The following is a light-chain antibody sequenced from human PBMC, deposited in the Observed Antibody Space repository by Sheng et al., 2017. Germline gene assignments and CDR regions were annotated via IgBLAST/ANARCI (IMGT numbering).Light chain of an antibody. CDR2: AAS. CDR1: QDISSY. CDR3: QQVYRYPRT. J-gene: IGKJ1*01. V-gene: IGKV1-9*01. Sequence: DIQLTQSPSFLSASVGDRVTITCRASQDISSYLAWYQQKPGRAPQLLIYAASTLQSGVPSRFSGRGYETEFTLTISSLQPEDFATYYCQQVYRYPRTFGQGPRWKSN.